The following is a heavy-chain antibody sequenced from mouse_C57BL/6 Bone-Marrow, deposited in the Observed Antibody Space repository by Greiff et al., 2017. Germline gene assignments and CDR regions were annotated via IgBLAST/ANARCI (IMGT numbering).Heavy chain of an antibody. V-gene: IGHV1-53*01. CDR1: GYTFTSYW. J-gene: IGHJ2*01. CDR3: ARCYYSNYCFDC. Sequence: QVQLKQPGTELVKPGASVKLSCKASGYTFTSYWMHWVKQRPGQGLEWIGNINPSNGGTNYNEKFKSKATLTVEKSSNTASMQLSSLTSWDSAVYYCARCYYSNYCFDCSGEGTTLTDSS. CDR2: INPSNGGT. D-gene: IGHD2-5*01.